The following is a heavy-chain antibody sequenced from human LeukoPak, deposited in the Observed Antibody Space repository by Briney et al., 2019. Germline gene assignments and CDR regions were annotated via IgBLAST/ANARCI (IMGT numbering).Heavy chain of an antibody. CDR1: GGSISSGGYY. D-gene: IGHD6-6*01. J-gene: IGHJ3*02. CDR2: IYYSGST. Sequence: SETLSLTCTVSGGSISSGGYYWSWIRQHPGKGLEWIGYIYYSGSTYYNPSLKSRVTISVDTSKNQFSLKPSSVTAADTAVYYCAREVGIAARRGAFDIWGQGTMVTVSS. V-gene: IGHV4-31*03. CDR3: AREVGIAARRGAFDI.